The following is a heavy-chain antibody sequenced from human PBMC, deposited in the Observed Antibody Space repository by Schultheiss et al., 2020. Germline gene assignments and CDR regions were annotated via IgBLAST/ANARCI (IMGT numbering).Heavy chain of an antibody. J-gene: IGHJ4*02. CDR1: GFNFSSSW. CDR2: INQGGSEP. V-gene: IGHV3-7*04. Sequence: GGSLRLSCAAFGFNFSSSWMSWVRQAPGKGLEWVANINQGGSEPYYLDSVKGRFAISRDNAKNSLYLQMNSLRAEDTAVYYCARGRDFVNYWGQGTLVTVSS. CDR3: ARGRDFVNY. D-gene: IGHD5-24*01.